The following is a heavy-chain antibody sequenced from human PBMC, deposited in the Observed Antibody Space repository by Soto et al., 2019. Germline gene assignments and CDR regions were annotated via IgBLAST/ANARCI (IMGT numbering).Heavy chain of an antibody. CDR2: IIPIFGTA. V-gene: IGHV1-69*13. CDR1: GCTFSSYA. D-gene: IGHD3-10*01. CDR3: ASYGSGSDFTEFDY. Sequence: SVKVSCKASGCTFSSYAISWVRQAPGQGLEWMGGIIPIFGTANYAQKFQGRVTITADESTSTAYMELSSLRSEDTAVYYCASYGSGSDFTEFDYWGQGNLVPVSS. J-gene: IGHJ4*02.